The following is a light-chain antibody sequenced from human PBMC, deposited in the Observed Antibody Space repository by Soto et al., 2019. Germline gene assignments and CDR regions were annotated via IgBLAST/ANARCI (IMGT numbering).Light chain of an antibody. Sequence: IQMTQSPSSLSASVGDRLSITCRASQVITNDLGWYQQKPGEAPKLLIYDASALPRGVPSRFSGSGSGTKFTLTIASLQPDDFATYYCQQYETFSGTFGPGTKVDI. V-gene: IGKV1-17*01. CDR2: DAS. CDR1: QVITND. J-gene: IGKJ1*01. CDR3: QQYETFSGT.